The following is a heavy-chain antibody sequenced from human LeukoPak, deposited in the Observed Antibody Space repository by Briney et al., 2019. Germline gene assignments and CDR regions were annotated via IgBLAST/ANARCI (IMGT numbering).Heavy chain of an antibody. CDR2: ISYDGSNK. Sequence: PGGSLRLSCAASGFTFSSYGMHWVRQAPGKGLERVAVISYDGSNKYYADSVKGRFTISRDNSKNTLYLQMNSLRAEDTAVYYCAKDQPRNSYYYYGMDVWGKGTTVTVSS. CDR1: GFTFSSYG. D-gene: IGHD1-7*01. CDR3: AKDQPRNSYYYYGMDV. J-gene: IGHJ6*04. V-gene: IGHV3-30*18.